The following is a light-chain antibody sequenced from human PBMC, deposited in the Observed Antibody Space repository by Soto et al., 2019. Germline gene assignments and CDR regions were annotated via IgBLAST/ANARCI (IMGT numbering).Light chain of an antibody. CDR3: CSYAGSRGVV. CDR2: EVS. V-gene: IGLV2-23*02. J-gene: IGLJ2*01. CDR1: SSDVGCYNL. Sequence: QSALTQPASVSGSPGQSITISCTGTSSDVGCYNLVSWYQQHPGKAPQLLIYEVSKRPSGLSNRFSGSKSGNTASLTISGLQAEDEADYYCCSYAGSRGVVFGGGTKVTVL.